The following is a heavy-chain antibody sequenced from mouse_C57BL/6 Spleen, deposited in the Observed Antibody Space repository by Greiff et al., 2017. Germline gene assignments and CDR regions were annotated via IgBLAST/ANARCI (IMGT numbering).Heavy chain of an antibody. CDR2: INPNNGGT. D-gene: IGHD1-1*01. CDR1: GYTFTDYN. V-gene: IGHV1-18*01. CDR3: ARSLYYYGSSYYAMDY. J-gene: IGHJ4*01. Sequence: VQLKQSGPELVKPGASVKIPCKASGYTFTDYNMDWVKPSHGKSLEWIGDINPNNGGTIYNQKFKGKATLTVDKSSSTAYMEIRSLTSEDTAVYYCARSLYYYGSSYYAMDYWGQGTSVTVSS.